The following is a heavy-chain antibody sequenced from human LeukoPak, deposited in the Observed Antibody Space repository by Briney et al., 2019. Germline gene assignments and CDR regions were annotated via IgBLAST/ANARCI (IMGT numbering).Heavy chain of an antibody. V-gene: IGHV1-8*01. CDR3: ARAVRLRYFDWFATNFAFDI. CDR1: GYTFTSYD. Sequence: ASVKVSCKASGYTFTSYDFNWVRQATGQGLEWMGWMNPNSGNTGYAQKFQGRVTMTRNTSISTAYMGLSSLRSEDTAVYYCARAVRLRYFDWFATNFAFDIWGQGTMVTVSS. D-gene: IGHD3-9*01. J-gene: IGHJ3*02. CDR2: MNPNSGNT.